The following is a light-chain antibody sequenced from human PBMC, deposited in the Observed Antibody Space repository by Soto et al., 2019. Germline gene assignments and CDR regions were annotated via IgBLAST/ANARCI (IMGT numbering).Light chain of an antibody. Sequence: QSVLTQPPSVSGAPGQRITISCTGSSSNIGAGYDVHWYQRLPGTAPKLLIHANTIRPSGVPDRFSGSKSGTSASLAITVLQAEDEADYYWQSDDSRRPPYVFGTGTKLTVL. V-gene: IGLV1-40*01. CDR3: QSDDSRRPPYV. CDR1: SSNIGAGYD. J-gene: IGLJ1*01. CDR2: ANT.